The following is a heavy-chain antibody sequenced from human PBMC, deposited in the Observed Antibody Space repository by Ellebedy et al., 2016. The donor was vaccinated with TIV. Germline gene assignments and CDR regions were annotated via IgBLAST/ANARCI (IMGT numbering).Heavy chain of an antibody. CDR1: GYTFTSYG. Sequence: AASVKVSCKASGYTFTSYGISWVRQAPGQGLEWMGCISAYNGNTNYAPKLQGRVTMTPDTATSTAYMELRSLRSDDTSLYYCARDRGGSYHAKYYFDYWGQGTLVTVSS. D-gene: IGHD1-26*01. V-gene: IGHV1-18*01. J-gene: IGHJ4*02. CDR3: ARDRGGSYHAKYYFDY. CDR2: ISAYNGNT.